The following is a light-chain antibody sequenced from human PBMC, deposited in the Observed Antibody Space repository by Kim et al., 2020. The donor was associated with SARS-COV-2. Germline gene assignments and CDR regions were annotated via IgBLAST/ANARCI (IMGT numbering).Light chain of an antibody. Sequence: PGERATLTCRASQSVSSSCLAWYQQKPGQAPRLLIYGAASRATGIPDRFSGSGSGTDFTLTISRLEPEDFAVYYCQQYGSSPRVTFGGGTKVDIK. CDR3: QQYGSSPRVT. V-gene: IGKV3-20*01. J-gene: IGKJ4*01. CDR2: GAA. CDR1: QSVSSSC.